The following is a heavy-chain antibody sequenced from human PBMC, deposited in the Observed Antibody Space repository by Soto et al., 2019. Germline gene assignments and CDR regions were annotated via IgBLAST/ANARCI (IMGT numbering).Heavy chain of an antibody. CDR2: MNPNSGNT. J-gene: IGHJ6*03. V-gene: IGHV1-8*01. CDR3: ARGVRGVIEAPRYYYYMDV. Sequence: ASVKVSCKASGYTFTSYDINWVRQATGQGLEWMGWMNPNSGNTGYAQKFQGRVTMTRNTSISTAYMELSSLRSEDTAVYYCARGVRGVIEAPRYYYYMDVWGKGTTVTVSS. D-gene: IGHD3-10*01. CDR1: GYTFTSYD.